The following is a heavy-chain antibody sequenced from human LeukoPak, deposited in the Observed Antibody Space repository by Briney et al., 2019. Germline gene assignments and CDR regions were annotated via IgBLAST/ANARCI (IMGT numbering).Heavy chain of an antibody. V-gene: IGHV3-74*01. CDR2: INSDGSST. Sequence: GGSLRLSCAASGFTFDDYAMHWVRQAPGKGLVWVSRINSDGSSTTYADSVKGRFTISRDNAKNALYLQMNSLRAEDTAVYYCAPTRGSSSWPFDYWGQGTLVTVSS. CDR3: APTRGSSSWPFDY. J-gene: IGHJ4*02. CDR1: GFTFDDYA. D-gene: IGHD6-13*01.